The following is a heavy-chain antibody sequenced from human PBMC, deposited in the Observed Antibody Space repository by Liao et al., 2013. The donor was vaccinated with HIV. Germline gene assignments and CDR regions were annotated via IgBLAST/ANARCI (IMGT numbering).Heavy chain of an antibody. J-gene: IGHJ4*02. CDR3: ARKDPYFFDY. CDR1: GGSISGYY. CDR2: VFTTGNT. Sequence: QVQLQESGPGLVKPSETLSLTCTFSGGSISGYYWSWIRQPAGKGLEWIGRVFTTGNTNYNPSLKSRVTMSVDTSKNQFSLKLSSVTAADTAVYYCARKDPYFFDYWGQGTLVTVSS. V-gene: IGHV4-4*07.